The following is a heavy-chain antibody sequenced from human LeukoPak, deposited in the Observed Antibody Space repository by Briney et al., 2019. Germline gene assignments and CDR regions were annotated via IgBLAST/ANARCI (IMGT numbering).Heavy chain of an antibody. J-gene: IGHJ6*02. Sequence: SETLSLTCTVSGGSISSGGYYWSWIRQHPGKGLEWIGYIYYRGSTYYNPSLKSRVTISVDTSKNQFSLKLSSVTAADTAVYYCASSPYSSSWATWVRYYYGMDVWGQGPRSPSP. CDR1: GGSISSGGYY. CDR2: IYYRGST. D-gene: IGHD6-13*01. V-gene: IGHV4-31*03. CDR3: ASSPYSSSWATWVRYYYGMDV.